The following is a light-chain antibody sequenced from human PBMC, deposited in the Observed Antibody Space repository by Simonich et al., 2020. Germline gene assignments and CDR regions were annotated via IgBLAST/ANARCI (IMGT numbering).Light chain of an antibody. CDR2: WAS. CDR1: QSILYSSNNKNY. J-gene: IGKJ2*01. Sequence: DIVMTKSPDSLAVSMGERATIKCKSRQSILYSSNNKNYLAWYQQKPGKPPKLLIYWASTRESGVPDRFSGSGSGTDFTLTITSLQADDVAIYYCQQYYSTPHTFGQGTKLEIK. V-gene: IGKV4-1*01. CDR3: QQYYSTPHT.